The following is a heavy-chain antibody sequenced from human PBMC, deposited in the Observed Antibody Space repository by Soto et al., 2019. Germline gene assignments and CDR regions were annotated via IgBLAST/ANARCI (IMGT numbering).Heavy chain of an antibody. CDR3: ARDYGGNQFDC. V-gene: IGHV3-7*01. CDR2: IKQDGSEK. J-gene: IGHJ4*02. Sequence: EVQLVESGGGLVQPGGSLRLSCAASGFTFNSYWMSWVRQAPGKGLEWVANIKQDGSEKYYVDSVKGRFTISRDNAKNSLYLQMNSLRDEDTAVYYCARDYGGNQFDCWGQGPQVTVSS. D-gene: IGHD4-17*01. CDR1: GFTFNSYW.